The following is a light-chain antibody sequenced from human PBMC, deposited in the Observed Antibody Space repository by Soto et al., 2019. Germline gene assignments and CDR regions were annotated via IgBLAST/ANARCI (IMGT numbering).Light chain of an antibody. Sequence: EIEMTQSPATLSVSPGEGATLSCRASQSVSSYLAWYQQKPGQAPRLLIYGASTRAAGIPARFSGSGSGTELTLTISSLQSEDFAAYYCQQYNDWPSITFGQGTRLEIK. CDR2: GAS. J-gene: IGKJ5*01. CDR1: QSVSSY. V-gene: IGKV3-15*01. CDR3: QQYNDWPSIT.